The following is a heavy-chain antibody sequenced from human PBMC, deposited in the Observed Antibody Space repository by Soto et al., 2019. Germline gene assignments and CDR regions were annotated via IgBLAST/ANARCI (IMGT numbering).Heavy chain of an antibody. J-gene: IGHJ3*01. V-gene: IGHV2-5*02. CDR3: ARAYGGTSWPNDAFDV. Sequence: QITLKESGPTLVKPTQTLTLTCIFSGFSFSADGVGVGWIRQPPGKALEWLALIYWDDDTRYSPSLKSRLTTTKDTYKNQVVLTMTNMDPVDTATYYCARAYGGTSWPNDAFDVWGQGTVVTVSS. CDR1: GFSFSADGVG. CDR2: IYWDDDT. D-gene: IGHD2-2*01.